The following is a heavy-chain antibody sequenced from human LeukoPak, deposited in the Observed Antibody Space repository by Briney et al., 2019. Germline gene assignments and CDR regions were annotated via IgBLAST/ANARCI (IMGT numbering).Heavy chain of an antibody. V-gene: IGHV3-23*01. CDR2: ISGSASHT. CDR3: AKGGHCSSTDCHDGRMDV. CDR1: GFTFSSYE. J-gene: IGHJ6*04. Sequence: GGSLRLSCAASGFTFSSYEMNWVRQAPGKGLEWVSVISGSASHTYYADSVKGRFTISRDNSKNTLYLQMSSLRAEDTAVYSCAKGGHCSSTDCHDGRMDVWGKGTTVTVSS. D-gene: IGHD2-2*01.